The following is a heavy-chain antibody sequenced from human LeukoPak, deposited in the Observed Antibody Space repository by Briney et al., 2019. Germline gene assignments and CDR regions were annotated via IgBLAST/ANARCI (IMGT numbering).Heavy chain of an antibody. D-gene: IGHD3-22*01. J-gene: IGHJ4*02. CDR1: GYSITSAYY. Sequence: SETLSLTCTVSGYSITSAYYWGWIRQSPGKGLAWIGSIYHSGSSYYNPSLKSRVTISVDTSKNHFSLKLTSVTAADTAVYYCAREHYYDSTAYLDWGQGTLVSVSS. V-gene: IGHV4-38-2*02. CDR2: IYHSGSS. CDR3: AREHYYDSTAYLD.